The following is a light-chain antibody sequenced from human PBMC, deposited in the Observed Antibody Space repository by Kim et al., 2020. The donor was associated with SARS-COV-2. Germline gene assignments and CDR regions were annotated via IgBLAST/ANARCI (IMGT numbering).Light chain of an antibody. CDR3: QQYGISPRT. V-gene: IGKV3-15*01. Sequence: EIVMTQSPATLSVSPGERATLSCRASQSVSSNLAWYQQKPGQAPRLLIYGASTRATGIPARFSGSGSGTEFTLTISSLQSEDFAVYYCQQYGISPRTFGQGTKVDIK. CDR1: QSVSSN. J-gene: IGKJ1*01. CDR2: GAS.